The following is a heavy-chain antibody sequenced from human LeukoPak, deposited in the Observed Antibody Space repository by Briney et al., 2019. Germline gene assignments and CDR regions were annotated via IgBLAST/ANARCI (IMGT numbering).Heavy chain of an antibody. J-gene: IGHJ4*02. CDR2: IYHSGST. CDR1: GYSISRAYY. V-gene: IGHV4-38-2*01. Sequence: PSETLSLTCAVSGYSISRAYYWGWIRQPPGKGLEWIGSIYHSGSTYYYPSLKSRVTISVDTSKNRFSLKLGSVTAADTAMYYCAGNVDTAMITFDYWGQGTLVTVSS. CDR3: AGNVDTAMITFDY. D-gene: IGHD5-18*01.